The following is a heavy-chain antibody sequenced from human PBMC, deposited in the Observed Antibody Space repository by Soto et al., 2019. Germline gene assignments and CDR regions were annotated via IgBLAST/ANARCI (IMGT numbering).Heavy chain of an antibody. V-gene: IGHV1-69*13. D-gene: IGHD3-16*02. Sequence: GASVKVSCKASGGTFSSYAISWVRQAPGQGLEWMGGIIPIFGTANYAQKFQGRVTITADESTSTAYMELSSLRSEDTAVYYCARGRRYYDYVWGSHRLRYYFDYWGQGTLVTVSS. J-gene: IGHJ4*02. CDR1: GGTFSSYA. CDR3: ARGRRYYDYVWGSHRLRYYFDY. CDR2: IIPIFGTA.